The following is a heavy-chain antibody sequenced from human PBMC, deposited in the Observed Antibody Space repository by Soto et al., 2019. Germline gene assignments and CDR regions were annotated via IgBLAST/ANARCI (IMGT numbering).Heavy chain of an antibody. V-gene: IGHV3-23*01. J-gene: IGHJ4*02. D-gene: IGHD2-21*02. CDR3: AKGTRDCYLDFDY. Sequence: EVQLLESGGALVRPGWSLRLPCAASGFTFSNYALSWVRQAPGKGLEWVAGISGSGGTTYYPDSMKARVTISRDKGCNTVHLQMNGLRGDDTDVYYCAKGTRDCYLDFDYSGQGTGVTVSS. CDR1: GFTFSNYA. CDR2: ISGSGGTT.